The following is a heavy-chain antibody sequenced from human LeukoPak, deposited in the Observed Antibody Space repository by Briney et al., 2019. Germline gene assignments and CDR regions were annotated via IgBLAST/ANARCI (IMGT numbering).Heavy chain of an antibody. CDR3: AKGRYCSSTSCYLDY. J-gene: IGHJ4*02. CDR2: ISGSGGST. Sequence: PGGSLRLSCAASGFTVSSNYMSWVRQAPGKGLEWVSAISGSGGSTYYADSVKGRFTISRDNSKNTLYLQMNSLRAEDTAVYYCAKGRYCSSTSCYLDYWGQGTLVTVSS. V-gene: IGHV3-23*01. D-gene: IGHD2-2*01. CDR1: GFTVSSNY.